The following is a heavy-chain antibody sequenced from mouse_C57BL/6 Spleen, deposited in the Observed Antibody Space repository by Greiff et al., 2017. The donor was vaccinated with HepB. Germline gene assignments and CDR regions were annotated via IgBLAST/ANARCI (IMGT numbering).Heavy chain of an antibody. V-gene: IGHV14-3*01. CDR3: ARSLTITTVVSETAMDY. D-gene: IGHD1-1*01. CDR1: GFNIKNTY. J-gene: IGHJ4*01. CDR2: IDPANGNT. Sequence: VHVKQSVAELVRPGASVKLSCTASGFNIKNTYMHWVKQRPEQGLEWIGRIDPANGNTKYAPKFQGKATITADTSSNTAYLQLRSLTSEDTALYYCARSLTITTVVSETAMDYWGQGTSVTVSS.